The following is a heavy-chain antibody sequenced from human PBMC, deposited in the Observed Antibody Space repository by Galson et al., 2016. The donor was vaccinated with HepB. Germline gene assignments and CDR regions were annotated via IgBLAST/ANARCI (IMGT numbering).Heavy chain of an antibody. CDR3: SRGLGAYKAGNY. J-gene: IGHJ4*02. V-gene: IGHV4-61*08. CDR1: GGSISSGDYY. D-gene: IGHD3-10*01. CDR2: IHPSGST. Sequence: SETLSLTCTVSGGSISSGDYYCNWFRQPPGMGLEWIGEIHPSGSTSYNPSLGSRVTISLDTSKNQFSLKVDSVTAADTAVYFCSRGLGAYKAGNYWGQGTLVTVAA.